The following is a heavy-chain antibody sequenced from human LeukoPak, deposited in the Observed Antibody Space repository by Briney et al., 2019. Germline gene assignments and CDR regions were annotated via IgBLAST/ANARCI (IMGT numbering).Heavy chain of an antibody. Sequence: GGSLRLSCAASGFTFSSYGMSRVRQAPGKGLEWVSAISGSGGSTYYADSVKGRFTISRDNSKNTLYLQMNSLRAEDTAVYYCAKEMTNEPLYYFDYWGQGTLVTVSS. CDR1: GFTFSSYG. J-gene: IGHJ4*02. V-gene: IGHV3-23*01. CDR3: AKEMTNEPLYYFDY. D-gene: IGHD1-1*01. CDR2: ISGSGGST.